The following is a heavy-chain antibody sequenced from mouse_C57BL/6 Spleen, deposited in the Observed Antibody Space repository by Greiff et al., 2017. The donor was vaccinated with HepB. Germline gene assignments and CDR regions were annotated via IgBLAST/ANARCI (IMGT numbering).Heavy chain of an antibody. CDR1: GFTFSDYG. D-gene: IGHD4-1*01. V-gene: IGHV5-17*01. Sequence: EVKLVASGGGLVKPGGSLKLSCAASGFTFSDYGMHWVRQAPEKGLEWVAYISSGSSTIYYADTVKGRFTISRDNAKNTLFLQMTSLRSEDTAMYYCARELGRDWYFDVWGTGTTVTVSS. CDR2: ISSGSSTI. CDR3: ARELGRDWYFDV. J-gene: IGHJ1*03.